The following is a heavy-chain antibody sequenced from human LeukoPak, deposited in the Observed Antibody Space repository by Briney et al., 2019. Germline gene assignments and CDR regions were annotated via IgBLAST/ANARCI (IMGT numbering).Heavy chain of an antibody. V-gene: IGHV1-69*13. CDR2: IIPIFGTA. J-gene: IGHJ6*03. CDR3: ARDGGRRNYYYMDV. CDR1: GGTFSSYA. Sequence: GASVKVSCKASGGTFSSYAISWVRQAPGQGLEWMGGIIPIFGTANCAQKFQGRVTITADESTSTAYMELSSLRSEDTAVYYCARDGGRRNYYYMDVWGKGTTVTISS. D-gene: IGHD3-3*01.